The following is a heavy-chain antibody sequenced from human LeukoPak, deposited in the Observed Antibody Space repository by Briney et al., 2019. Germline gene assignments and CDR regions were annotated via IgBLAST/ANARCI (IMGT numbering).Heavy chain of an antibody. D-gene: IGHD2-15*01. CDR2: IYYSGST. Sequence: SETLSLTCTVSGASISSYYWGWIRQPPGKGMEWIGYIYYSGSTNYNPSLKSRVTISVDTSKNQFSLKLSSVTAADTAVYYCARDAVDGDAFDIWGQGTMVTVSS. J-gene: IGHJ3*02. CDR1: GASISSYY. CDR3: ARDAVDGDAFDI. V-gene: IGHV4-59*01.